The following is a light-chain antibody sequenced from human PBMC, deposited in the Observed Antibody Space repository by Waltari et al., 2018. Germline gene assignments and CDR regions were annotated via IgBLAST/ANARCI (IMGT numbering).Light chain of an antibody. V-gene: IGKV3-20*01. CDR3: QQYGSSPWT. Sequence: EIVLTQSPGTLPLPPGERAALSCRASQSVSSGYLAWYQQKPGQAPRLLIFGASNRATGIPDRFSGSGSGTDFTVTISRLEPEDFAVYYCQQYGSSPWTFGQGTKVEIK. CDR1: QSVSSGY. CDR2: GAS. J-gene: IGKJ1*01.